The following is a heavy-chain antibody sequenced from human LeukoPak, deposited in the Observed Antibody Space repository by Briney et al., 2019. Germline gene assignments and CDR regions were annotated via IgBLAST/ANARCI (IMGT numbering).Heavy chain of an antibody. D-gene: IGHD3-22*01. CDR3: ARIKYYDSSGYDY. CDR2: IYYSGST. CDR1: GGSISSYY. Sequence: PSETLSLTCTVSGGSISSYYWSWIRQPPGKGLEWIGYIYYSGSTNYNPSLKSRVTISVDTSKNQFSLKLSSVTAADTAVYYCARIKYYDSSGYDYWGQGTLVTVSS. V-gene: IGHV4-59*01. J-gene: IGHJ4*02.